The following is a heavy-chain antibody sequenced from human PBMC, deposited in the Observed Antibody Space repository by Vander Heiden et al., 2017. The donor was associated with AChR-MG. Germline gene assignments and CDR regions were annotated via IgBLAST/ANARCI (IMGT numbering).Heavy chain of an antibody. CDR1: DGSISNYY. V-gene: IGHV4-59*01. D-gene: IGHD3-10*01. J-gene: IGHJ4*02. CDR2: IYYNGST. Sequence: QVHLQESGPGLVKPSETLSLTCTVSDGSISNYYWSWIRQSPGKGLEYIGYIYYNGSTNYSPSLKSRVTISVDTSKKQFSLRLRSVTAADTAIYYCARGVFIPSGLWRTAYHDYWGQGTLVTVSS. CDR3: ARGVFIPSGLWRTAYHDY.